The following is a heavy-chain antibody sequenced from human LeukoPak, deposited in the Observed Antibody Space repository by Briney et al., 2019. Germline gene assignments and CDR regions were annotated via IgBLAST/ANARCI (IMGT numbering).Heavy chain of an antibody. J-gene: IGHJ4*02. V-gene: IGHV4-59*08. D-gene: IGHD4-11*01. CDR3: ARHSDYSNPIFNY. Sequence: SETLSLTCTVSGGSISPYYWSWIRQPPGKGLEWIGYIFYTGGTSYNPSLRSRVTISIDASNQFSLKLDSVTAADTAVYYCARHSDYSNPIFNYWGQGTLVTVSS. CDR2: IFYTGGT. CDR1: GGSISPYY.